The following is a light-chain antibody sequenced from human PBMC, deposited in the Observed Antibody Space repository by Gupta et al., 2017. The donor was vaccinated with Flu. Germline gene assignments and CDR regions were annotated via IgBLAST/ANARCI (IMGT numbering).Light chain of an antibody. Sequence: EIVLTQSPTTRSLSPRERATLSCRASQSVSSYLAWYQQKPGQAPRLLIYYASNRATGIPARFSGSGSGTDFTLTISSLEPEDFAVDYCQQRSNWPPRVTFGGGTKVEIK. J-gene: IGKJ4*01. CDR2: YAS. CDR1: QSVSSY. CDR3: QQRSNWPPRVT. V-gene: IGKV3-11*01.